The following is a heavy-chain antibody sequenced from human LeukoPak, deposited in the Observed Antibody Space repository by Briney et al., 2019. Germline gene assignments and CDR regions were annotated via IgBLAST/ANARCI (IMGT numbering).Heavy chain of an antibody. CDR1: GYTFTSYG. CDR3: ARELDYDILTGYPYNADY. J-gene: IGHJ4*02. CDR2: ISAYNGNT. D-gene: IGHD3-9*01. Sequence: ASVKVSCKASGYTFTSYGISWVGQAPGHGREWMGWISAYNGNTNYAQKLQGRVTMTKDTSTSTAYMELRSLRSDDTAVYYCARELDYDILTGYPYNADYWGQGTLVTVSS. V-gene: IGHV1-18*01.